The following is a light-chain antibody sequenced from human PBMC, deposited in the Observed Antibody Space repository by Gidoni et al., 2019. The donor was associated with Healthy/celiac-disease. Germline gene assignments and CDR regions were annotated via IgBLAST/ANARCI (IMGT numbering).Light chain of an antibody. CDR1: QSVSSY. Sequence: EIVLTQSPATLSLSPGERATLSCRASQSVSSYLAWYQQKPGQAPRLLIYDASNRATGIPARVSGSGSGTDFTLTISSLEPEDFEVYYCQQRSNWPSITFGQGTRLEIK. CDR3: QQRSNWPSIT. CDR2: DAS. V-gene: IGKV3-11*01. J-gene: IGKJ5*01.